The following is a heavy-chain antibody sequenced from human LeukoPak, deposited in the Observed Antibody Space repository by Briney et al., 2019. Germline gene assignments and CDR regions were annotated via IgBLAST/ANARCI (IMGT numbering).Heavy chain of an antibody. J-gene: IGHJ4*02. CDR3: ARGRGAARFVTIEFDY. V-gene: IGHV4-34*01. CDR2: INHRGST. Sequence: SETLSLTCAVYGGSFSGYHWSWIRQPPGKGLEWIGEINHRGSTNYNPSLMSRVTMSVDTSKNQFSLKLSSVTAADTAVYYCARGRGAARFVTIEFDYWGQGALVTVSS. D-gene: IGHD6-6*01. CDR1: GGSFSGYH.